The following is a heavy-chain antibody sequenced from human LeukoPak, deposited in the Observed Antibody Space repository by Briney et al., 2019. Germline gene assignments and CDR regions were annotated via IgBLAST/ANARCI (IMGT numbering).Heavy chain of an antibody. CDR2: IYYSGST. D-gene: IGHD3-3*01. CDR3: ARGQTRITIFGVVQTHDAFDI. V-gene: IGHV4-61*08. J-gene: IGHJ3*02. CDR1: GGSISSGGYY. Sequence: SQTLSLTCTVSGGSISSGGYYWSWIRQPPGKGLEWIGYIYYSGSTNYNPSLKSRVTISVDTSKNQFSLKLSSVTAADTAVYYCARGQTRITIFGVVQTHDAFDIWGQGTMVTVSS.